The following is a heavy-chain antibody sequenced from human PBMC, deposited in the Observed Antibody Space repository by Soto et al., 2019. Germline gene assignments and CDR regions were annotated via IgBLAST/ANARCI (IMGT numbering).Heavy chain of an antibody. V-gene: IGHV1-69*14. J-gene: IGHJ6*02. CDR2: IIPIFGTI. CDR3: AKGAVAGTPTSYYYYGMDV. CDR1: GGTFRTYA. Sequence: QVQLLQSGAEVKKPGSSVRVSCEASGGTFRTYAISWVRQAPGQGLEWMGEIIPIFGTINYAQKFQGRVTITADKATTTVYMALRSLRSEDTAVYYCAKGAVAGTPTSYYYYGMDVWGQGTTVTVSS. D-gene: IGHD6-19*01.